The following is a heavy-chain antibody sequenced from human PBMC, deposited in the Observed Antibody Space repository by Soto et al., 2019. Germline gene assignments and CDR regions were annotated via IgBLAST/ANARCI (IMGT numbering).Heavy chain of an antibody. V-gene: IGHV1-69*13. CDR3: ARSLTGDPYYYYGMDV. CDR2: IIPIFGTA. D-gene: IGHD7-27*01. Sequence: SVKVSCQASGGTFSSYAISWVRQAPGQGLEWMGGIIPIFGTANYAQKFQGRVTITADESTSTAYMELSSLRSEDTAVYYCARSLTGDPYYYYGMDVWGQGTTVTVSS. CDR1: GGTFSSYA. J-gene: IGHJ6*02.